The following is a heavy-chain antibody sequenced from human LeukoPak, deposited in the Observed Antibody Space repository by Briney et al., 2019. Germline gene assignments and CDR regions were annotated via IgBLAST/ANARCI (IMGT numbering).Heavy chain of an antibody. CDR1: GFTFSSYA. CDR3: ASSSDAEYFQH. J-gene: IGHJ1*01. CDR2: ISYDGSNK. V-gene: IGHV3-30*01. Sequence: GGSLRLSCAASGFTFSSYAMHWVRQAPGKGLEWVAVISYDGSNKYYADSVKGRFTISRDNSKNTLYLQMNSLRAEDTAVYYCASSSDAEYFQHWGQGTLATVSS.